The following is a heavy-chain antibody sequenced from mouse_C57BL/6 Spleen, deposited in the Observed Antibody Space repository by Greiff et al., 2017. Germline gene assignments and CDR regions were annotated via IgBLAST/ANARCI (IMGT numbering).Heavy chain of an antibody. Sequence: QVQLQQPGAELVKPGASVKMSCKASGYTFTSYWITWVKQRPGQGLEWIGDIYPGSGSTNYNEKFKSKATLTVDTSSSTAYMQLSSLTSEDSAVXSCCLYYSNPYYFDYWGPGTTLTVSS. CDR3: CLYYSNPYYFDY. CDR2: IYPGSGST. V-gene: IGHV1-55*01. CDR1: GYTFTSYW. D-gene: IGHD2-5*01. J-gene: IGHJ2*01.